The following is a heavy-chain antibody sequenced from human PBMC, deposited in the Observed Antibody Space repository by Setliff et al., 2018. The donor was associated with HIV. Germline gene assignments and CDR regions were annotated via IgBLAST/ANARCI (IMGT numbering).Heavy chain of an antibody. Sequence: SETLSLTCTVSGSNVNSDSYYWSWIRQPPGKGLEWIGYIYYSGTTKYTPSLKSRVTMSVDTSKNQFSLKPSSVTAADTAVYYCARDKGDSSGLTYFYMDVWGKGTTVTVSS. D-gene: IGHD3-22*01. CDR2: IYYSGTT. J-gene: IGHJ6*03. V-gene: IGHV4-61*01. CDR3: ARDKGDSSGLTYFYMDV. CDR1: GSNVNSDSYY.